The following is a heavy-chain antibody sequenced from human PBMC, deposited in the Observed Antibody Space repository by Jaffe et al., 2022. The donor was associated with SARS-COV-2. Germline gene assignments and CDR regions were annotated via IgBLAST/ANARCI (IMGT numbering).Heavy chain of an antibody. J-gene: IGHJ4*02. V-gene: IGHV3-30-3*01. CDR2: ISDDGSNK. Sequence: QVQLVESGGGVVQPGRSLRLSCAASGFTFISYAMHWVRQAPGKGLEWVAVISDDGSNKYYADSVKGRFTISRDNSKNTLYLQMNSLRAEDSAVYYCARGLAVALGDLDYWGQGTLVTVSS. CDR1: GFTFISYA. CDR3: ARGLAVALGDLDY. D-gene: IGHD6-19*01.